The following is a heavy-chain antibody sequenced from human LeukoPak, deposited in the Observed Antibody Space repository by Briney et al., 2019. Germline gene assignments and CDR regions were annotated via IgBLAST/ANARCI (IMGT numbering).Heavy chain of an antibody. V-gene: IGHV3-23*01. CDR1: GFTFSSYW. CDR2: IRGSGGST. Sequence: GGSLRLSCAASGFTFSSYWMSWVRQAPGKGLEWVSGIRGSGGSTYYSDSVKGRSTISRDNSKNTLYLQMNSLRAEDTAVYYCAKDWTGTADAFDIWGQGTMVTVSS. D-gene: IGHD1-7*01. CDR3: AKDWTGTADAFDI. J-gene: IGHJ3*02.